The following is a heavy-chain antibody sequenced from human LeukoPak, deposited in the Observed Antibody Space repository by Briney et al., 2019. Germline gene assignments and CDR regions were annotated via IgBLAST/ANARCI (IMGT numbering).Heavy chain of an antibody. J-gene: IGHJ4*02. V-gene: IGHV3-11*01. CDR1: GFTFSDYY. Sequence: GGSLRLSCAASGFTFSDYYMSWIRQAPGKGLEWVSYISSSGSTIYYADSVKGRFTISRDNAKNSLYLQMNSLRAEATAVYYCAIVFATYYYDSTYYFDYWGQGTLVTVSS. CDR2: ISSSGSTI. CDR3: AIVFATYYYDSTYYFDY. D-gene: IGHD3-22*01.